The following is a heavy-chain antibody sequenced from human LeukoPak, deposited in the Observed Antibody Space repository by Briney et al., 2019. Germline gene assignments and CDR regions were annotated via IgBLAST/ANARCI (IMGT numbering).Heavy chain of an antibody. V-gene: IGHV4-39*01. CDR2: IYYSGST. CDR1: GGSISSSSYY. CDR3: ATLTYYDFWSGYSGYYYYYMDV. D-gene: IGHD3-3*01. J-gene: IGHJ6*03. Sequence: PSETLSLTCTVSGGSISSSSYYWGWIRQPPGKGLEWIGSIYYSGSTYYNPSLKGRVTISVDTSKNQFSLKLSSVTAADTAVYYCATLTYYDFWSGYSGYYYYYMDVWGRGTTVTVSS.